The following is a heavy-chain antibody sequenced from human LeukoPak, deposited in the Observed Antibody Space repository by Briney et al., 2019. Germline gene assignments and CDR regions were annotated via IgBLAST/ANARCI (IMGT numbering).Heavy chain of an antibody. CDR2: ISYDGSNK. D-gene: IGHD2-2*01. Sequence: GGSLRLSCAASGFTFSSYDMHWVRQAPGKGVEWVAVISYDGSNKYYADSVKGRFTISRDNSKNTLYLQMNSLRAEDTAVYYCAKDPCSSTSCSRFDYWGQGTLVTVSS. CDR1: GFTFSSYD. J-gene: IGHJ4*02. CDR3: AKDPCSSTSCSRFDY. V-gene: IGHV3-30*18.